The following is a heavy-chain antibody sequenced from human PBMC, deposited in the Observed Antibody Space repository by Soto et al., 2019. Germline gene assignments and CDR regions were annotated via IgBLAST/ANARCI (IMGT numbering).Heavy chain of an antibody. CDR1: GYSFTSYW. J-gene: IGHJ6*02. D-gene: IGHD6-13*01. CDR3: TSTSAAGKNYYGMDV. CDR2: IDPSDSYT. Sequence: PGESLKLSCKGSGYSFTSYWISWVRQMPGKGLEWVGRIDPSDSYTNYSPSFQGHVTISADKSISTAYLQWSSLKASDTAMYYCTSTSAAGKNYYGMDVWGQGTTVTVSS. V-gene: IGHV5-10-1*01.